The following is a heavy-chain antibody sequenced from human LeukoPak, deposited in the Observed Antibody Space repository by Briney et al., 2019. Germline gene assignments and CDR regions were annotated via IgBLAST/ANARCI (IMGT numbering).Heavy chain of an antibody. J-gene: IGHJ4*02. Sequence: GGSLRLSCAASGFTFSSYSMNWVRQAPGKGLEWVSSISSSSYIYYADSVKGRFTISRDNAKNSLYLQMNSLRAEDTAVYYCARTRLYYYDSSGYTRYYFDYWGQGTLVTVSS. V-gene: IGHV3-21*01. CDR2: ISSSSYI. CDR1: GFTFSSYS. D-gene: IGHD3-22*01. CDR3: ARTRLYYYDSSGYTRYYFDY.